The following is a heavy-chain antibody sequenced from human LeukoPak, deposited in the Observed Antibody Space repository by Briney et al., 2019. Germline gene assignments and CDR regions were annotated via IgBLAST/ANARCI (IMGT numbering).Heavy chain of an antibody. Sequence: GGSLRLSCAASGFTVSSNYMSWVRQAAGKGLEWVSVIYSGGSTYYADCVKGRFTISRDNSKKTLYHQMNSLRAEDTAVYYCARGAEVLRYFDWLSHFDYWGQGTLVTVSS. CDR2: IYSGGST. CDR1: GFTVSSNY. J-gene: IGHJ4*02. V-gene: IGHV3-66*01. D-gene: IGHD3-9*01. CDR3: ARGAEVLRYFDWLSHFDY.